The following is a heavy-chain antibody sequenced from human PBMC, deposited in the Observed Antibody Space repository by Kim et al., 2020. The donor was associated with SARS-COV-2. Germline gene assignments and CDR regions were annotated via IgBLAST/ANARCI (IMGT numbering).Heavy chain of an antibody. CDR3: ARVRAAPGIRALDY. D-gene: IGHD6-13*01. Sequence: SETLSLTCTVSGGSISSYYWSWVRQPPGKGLEWIAYIHYSGTTNYNPSLKSRVTMSVDTSKNQFSLMLSSVTAADTAVYYWARVRAAPGIRALDYWGQG. CDR2: IHYSGTT. V-gene: IGHV4-59*13. J-gene: IGHJ4*02. CDR1: GGSISSYY.